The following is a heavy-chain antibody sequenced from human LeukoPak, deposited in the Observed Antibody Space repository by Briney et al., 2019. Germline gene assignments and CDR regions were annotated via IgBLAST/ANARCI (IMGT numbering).Heavy chain of an antibody. V-gene: IGHV1-18*01. D-gene: IGHD2-2*02. CDR3: ARGYCSSTSCYTLDY. CDR1: GYTFTSYG. Sequence: GASVKASCKASGYTFTSYGIIWVRQAPGQGLEWMGWISAYNGNTNYAQKLQGRVTMTTDTSTSTAYMELRSLRSDDTAVYYCARGYCSSTSCYTLDYWGQGTLVTVSS. J-gene: IGHJ4*02. CDR2: ISAYNGNT.